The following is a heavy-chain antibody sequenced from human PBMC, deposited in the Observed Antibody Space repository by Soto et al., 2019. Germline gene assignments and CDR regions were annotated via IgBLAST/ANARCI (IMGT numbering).Heavy chain of an antibody. Sequence: ASVKVSCKASGYTFSHYAMHWVRQAPGQRLEWMGWINAGNTKTKYSEKFQGRVTFTRDTSASTAYMELSSLRSEDTAVYYCATWGSRGKNVNYWGQGTLVTVSS. V-gene: IGHV1-3*01. D-gene: IGHD3-22*01. J-gene: IGHJ4*02. CDR3: ATWGSRGKNVNY. CDR1: GYTFSHYA. CDR2: INAGNTKT.